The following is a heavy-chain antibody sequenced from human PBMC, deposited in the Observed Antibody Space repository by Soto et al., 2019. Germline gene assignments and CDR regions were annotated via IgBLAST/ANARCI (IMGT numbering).Heavy chain of an antibody. J-gene: IGHJ6*02. D-gene: IGHD1-7*01. Sequence: TSYDINWIRQSPSRGLEWLGRTYYRSKWYNDYAVSVKSRITINPDTSKNQFSLQLNSVTPEDTAVYYCAREDITGTNYYYYYGMDVWGQGTTVTVSS. CDR2: TYYRSKWYN. CDR1: TSYD. V-gene: IGHV6-1*01. CDR3: AREDITGTNYYYYYGMDV.